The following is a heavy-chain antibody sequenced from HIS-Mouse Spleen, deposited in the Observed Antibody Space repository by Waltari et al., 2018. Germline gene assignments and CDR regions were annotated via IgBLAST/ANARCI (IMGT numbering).Heavy chain of an antibody. CDR3: AREIPYSSSWYDWYFDL. D-gene: IGHD6-13*01. CDR2: IYYSGGT. V-gene: IGHV4-39*07. CDR1: GGSISSSSYY. J-gene: IGHJ2*01. Sequence: QLQLQESGPGLVKPSETLSLTCTVSGGSISSSSYYWGWIRQPPGKGLEWNGSIYYSGGTYSNPALRSRVTISVDTSKNQFSLKLSSVTAADTAVYYCAREIPYSSSWYDWYFDLWGRGTLVTVSS.